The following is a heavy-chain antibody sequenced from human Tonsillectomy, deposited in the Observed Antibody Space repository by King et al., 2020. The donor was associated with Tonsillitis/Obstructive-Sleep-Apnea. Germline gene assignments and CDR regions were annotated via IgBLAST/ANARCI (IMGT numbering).Heavy chain of an antibody. CDR2: IIPIFGTA. CDR1: GGTFSSYA. D-gene: IGHD3-22*01. Sequence: QLVQSGAEVKKPGSSVKVSCQASGGTFSSYAISWVRQAPGQGLEWMGGIIPIFGTANYAQKFQGRVTITADESTSTAYMELSSLRSEDTAVYYCARGYYDSSGYYFWHFDLWGRGTLVTVSS. CDR3: ARGYYDSSGYYFWHFDL. V-gene: IGHV1-69*12. J-gene: IGHJ2*01.